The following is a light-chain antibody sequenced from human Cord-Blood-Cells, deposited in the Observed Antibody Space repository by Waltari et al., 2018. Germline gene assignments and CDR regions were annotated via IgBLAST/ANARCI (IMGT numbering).Light chain of an antibody. J-gene: IGLJ1*01. CDR1: TSDVGGYNY. CDR2: DVS. V-gene: IGLV2-14*03. Sequence: QSALPPPASVSRSPGPSIPLSCPGTTSDVGGYNYVSWYQQHPGKAPKLMISDVSNRPSGVSNRFSGSKSGNTASLTISGLQAEDEADYYCSSYTSSSTYVFGTGTKVTVL. CDR3: SSYTSSSTYV.